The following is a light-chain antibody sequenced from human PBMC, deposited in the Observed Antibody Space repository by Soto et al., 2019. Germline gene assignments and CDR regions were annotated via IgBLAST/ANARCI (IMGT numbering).Light chain of an antibody. CDR1: QSISSY. Sequence: DLQMTQSPSSLSASGGDIVTITFRASQSISSYLHWYQHKPGKAPKLLIYAASSLQSGVPSRFSGSGSGTDFTLTISSLQPEDFATYYCQQSYSTPLTFGGGTKVDI. CDR2: AAS. J-gene: IGKJ4*01. V-gene: IGKV1-39*01. CDR3: QQSYSTPLT.